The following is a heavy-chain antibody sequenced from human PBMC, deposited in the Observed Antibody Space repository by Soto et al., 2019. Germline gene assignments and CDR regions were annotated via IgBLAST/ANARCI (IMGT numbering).Heavy chain of an antibody. J-gene: IGHJ6*03. D-gene: IGHD3-3*01. CDR3: ARAAYYDFWSGYYFSDYYYYYYMDV. V-gene: IGHV1-46*03. CDR2: INPSGGST. CDR1: GYTFTSYY. Sequence: GASVKLSCNASGYTFTSYYMHWVRQAPGQGLEWMGIINPSGGSTSYAQKFQGRVTMTRDTSTSTVYMELSSLRSEDTAVYYCARAAYYDFWSGYYFSDYYYYYYMDVWGKGTTVTVSS.